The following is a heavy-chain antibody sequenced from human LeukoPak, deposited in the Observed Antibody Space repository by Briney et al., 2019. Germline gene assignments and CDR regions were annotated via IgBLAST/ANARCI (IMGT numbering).Heavy chain of an antibody. V-gene: IGHV3-30-3*01. CDR2: ISYDGSNK. D-gene: IGHD5-24*01. Sequence: GGSLRLSCAASGFTFSSYAMHWVRQAPGKGLEWVAVISYDGSNKYYADSVKGRFTISRDNSKNTLYLQMNSLRAEDTAVYYCARGRWLSIGGNWGQGTLVTVSS. CDR3: ARGRWLSIGGN. CDR1: GFTFSSYA. J-gene: IGHJ4*02.